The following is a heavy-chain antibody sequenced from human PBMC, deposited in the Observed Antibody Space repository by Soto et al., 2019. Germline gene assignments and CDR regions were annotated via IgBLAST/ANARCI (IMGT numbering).Heavy chain of an antibody. V-gene: IGHV4-31*03. CDR2: IFFSGNT. CDR1: GASVNSGDFH. CDR3: TRDSPPPPYFSYFGMDV. J-gene: IGHJ6*02. Sequence: QVQLQESGPGLVKPSQTLSLTCTVSGASVNSGDFHWSWIRQRPGAGLEWIGYIFFSGNTYYNPSLRGRLTLSMDTSKNLFSLMLTSMTAADSAVYYCTRDSPPPPYFSYFGMDVWGQGTTVTVSS.